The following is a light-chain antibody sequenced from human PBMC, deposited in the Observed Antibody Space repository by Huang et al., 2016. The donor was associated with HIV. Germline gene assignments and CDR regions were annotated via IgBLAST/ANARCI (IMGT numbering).Light chain of an antibody. CDR3: MHSTQHPYT. Sequence: DILMTQTPISLSVTPGQPASISCKSSQSLLHSDGKTYLYWYLQKPGQPPQLLIYVVANRFYGVPDRFSGSGSGTDFTVKISRVEAEDVGVYYCMHSTQHPYTFGQGTKLEIK. CDR1: QSLLHSDGKTY. J-gene: IGKJ2*01. CDR2: VVA. V-gene: IGKV2D-29*01.